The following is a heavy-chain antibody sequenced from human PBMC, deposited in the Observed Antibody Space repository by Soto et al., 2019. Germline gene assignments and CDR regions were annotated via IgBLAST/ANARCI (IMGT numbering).Heavy chain of an antibody. D-gene: IGHD4-17*01. CDR1: GLTFSNYA. CDR2: IGGSGSDT. CDR3: AETSSYGNYYFDY. Sequence: GGSLRLSCTASGLTFSNYAMSWVRQAPGKGLEWVSIIGGSGSDTYYADSVKGRFTVSRDNSKNTQYVQMNSLRDEDTAVYYCAETSSYGNYYFDYWGPGTLVTVSS. V-gene: IGHV3-23*01. J-gene: IGHJ4*02.